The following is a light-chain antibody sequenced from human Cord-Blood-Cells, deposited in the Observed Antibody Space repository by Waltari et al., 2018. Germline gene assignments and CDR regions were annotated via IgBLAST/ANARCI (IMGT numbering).Light chain of an antibody. Sequence: QLVLTQSTSASASLGASVKLTCTLSSGHSSYAIAWHQQQPEQGPRYLMKLNSDGSHSKGDWIPDRFSGSSSGAERYLTISSLQSEDEADYYCQTWGTGIHVFGGGTKLTVL. CDR3: QTWGTGIHV. V-gene: IGLV4-69*01. J-gene: IGLJ3*02. CDR1: SGHSSYA. CDR2: LNSDGSH.